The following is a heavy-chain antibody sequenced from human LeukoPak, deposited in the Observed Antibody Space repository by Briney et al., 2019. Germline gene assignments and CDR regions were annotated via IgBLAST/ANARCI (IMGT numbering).Heavy chain of an antibody. CDR3: AGVASSSSYAFDI. V-gene: IGHV4-59*01. J-gene: IGHJ3*02. Sequence: SETLSLTCTVSGGSISSYYWSWVRQPPGKGLEWIGYIYYSGSTNYNPSLKSRVTISVDTSKNQFSLKLSSVTAADTAVYYCAGVASSSSYAFDIWGQGTMVTVSS. CDR2: IYYSGST. D-gene: IGHD6-6*01. CDR1: GGSISSYY.